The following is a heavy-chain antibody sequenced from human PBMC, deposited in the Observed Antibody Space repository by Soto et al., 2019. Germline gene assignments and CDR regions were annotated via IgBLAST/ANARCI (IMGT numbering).Heavy chain of an antibody. Sequence: GASLKISCKGSGYNFTSHWISWVRQMPGKGLEWMGRIDPSDSYTNYNPSFQGHVIMSADRSTSSAYLQWSSLKASDTAIYYCARHVSPPGEWWFDPWGQGTLVTVSS. D-gene: IGHD3-16*01. J-gene: IGHJ5*02. CDR2: IDPSDSYT. CDR1: GYNFTSHW. V-gene: IGHV5-10-1*01. CDR3: ARHVSPPGEWWFDP.